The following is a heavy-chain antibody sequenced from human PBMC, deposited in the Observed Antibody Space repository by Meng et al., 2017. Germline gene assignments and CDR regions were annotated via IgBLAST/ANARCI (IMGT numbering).Heavy chain of an antibody. CDR3: ARGVRLPDY. J-gene: IGHJ4*02. Sequence: QVQLQRWGAGLLKPSELTPPACAVVGGSFSGYYWCWIGQPPGKGLGWIGEIKHSGSTNYNPSLKSRVTISVDTSKNQFSLKLSSVTAADTAVYYCARGVRLPDYWGQGTLVTVSS. CDR1: GGSFSGYY. V-gene: IGHV4-34*01. CDR2: IKHSGST. D-gene: IGHD2-15*01.